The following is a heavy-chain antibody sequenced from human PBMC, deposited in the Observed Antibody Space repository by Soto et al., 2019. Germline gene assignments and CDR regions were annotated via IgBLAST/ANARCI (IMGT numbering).Heavy chain of an antibody. CDR2: ISAYNGNT. V-gene: IGHV1-18*01. CDR3: ARGWQQPNWFDP. CDR1: GYTFTSYG. Sequence: ASVKVSCKASGYTFTSYGISWVRQAPGQGLEWMGWISAYNGNTNYAQKLQGRVTMTTDKSTSTAYMELSSVRSEDTAVYYCARGWQQPNWFDPWGQGTLVTVSS. D-gene: IGHD5-18*01. J-gene: IGHJ5*02.